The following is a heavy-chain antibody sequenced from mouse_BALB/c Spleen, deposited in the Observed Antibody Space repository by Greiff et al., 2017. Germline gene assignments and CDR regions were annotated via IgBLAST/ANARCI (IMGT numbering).Heavy chain of an antibody. V-gene: IGHV1-14*01. CDR3: AREGGIYYDYAWFAY. CDR2: INPYNDGT. CDR1: GYTFTSYV. D-gene: IGHD2-4*01. Sequence: EVQLQQSGPELVKPGASVKMSCKASGYTFTSYVMHWVKQKPGQGLEWIGYINPYNDGTKYNEKFKGKATLTSDKSSSTAYMELSSLTSEDSAVYYCAREGGIYYDYAWFAYWGQGTLVTVSA. J-gene: IGHJ3*01.